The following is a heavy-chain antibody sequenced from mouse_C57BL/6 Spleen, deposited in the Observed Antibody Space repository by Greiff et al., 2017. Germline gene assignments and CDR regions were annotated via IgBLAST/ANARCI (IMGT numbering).Heavy chain of an antibody. CDR2: IYPGDGDT. CDR1: GYAFSSYW. V-gene: IGHV1-80*01. J-gene: IGHJ2*01. D-gene: IGHD1-1*01. CDR3: ARDYGSAFDY. Sequence: VQGVESGAELVKPGASVKISCKASGYAFSSYWMNWVKQRPGKGLEGIGQIYPGDGDTNYNGKFKGKATLTADKSSSTAYMQLSSLTSEDSAVYFGARDYGSAFDYWGQGTTLTVSS.